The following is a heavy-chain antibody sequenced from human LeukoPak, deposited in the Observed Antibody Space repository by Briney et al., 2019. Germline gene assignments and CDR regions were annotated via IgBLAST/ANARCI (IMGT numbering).Heavy chain of an antibody. Sequence: PSETLSLTCAVYGGSFSGYYWSWLRQPPGKGLEWIGEINHSGSTNYNPSLKSRVTISVDTSKNQFSLKLSSVTAADTAVYYCASGGYGGYYYYYMDVWGKGTTVTVSS. V-gene: IGHV4-34*01. CDR3: ASGGYGGYYYYYMDV. J-gene: IGHJ6*03. CDR1: GGSFSGYY. CDR2: INHSGST. D-gene: IGHD1-1*01.